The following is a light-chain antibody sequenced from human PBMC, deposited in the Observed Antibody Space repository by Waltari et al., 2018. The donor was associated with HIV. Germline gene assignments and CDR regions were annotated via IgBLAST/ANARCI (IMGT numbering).Light chain of an antibody. J-gene: IGKJ2*01. CDR3: QQYGSSPYT. Sequence: IVLTQSPGTLSLSPGERATLSCRASQSVTSGYLAWYQQKPGQAPRLLIYSTSKRATGIPDRFSGSGSGTDFSLTIDKLEPEDFGVYWCQQYGSSPYTFGRGPSWSS. CDR2: STS. CDR1: QSVTSGY. V-gene: IGKV3-20*01.